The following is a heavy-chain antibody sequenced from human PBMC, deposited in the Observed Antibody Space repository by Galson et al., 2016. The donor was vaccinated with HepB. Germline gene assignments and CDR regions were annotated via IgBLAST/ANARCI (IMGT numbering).Heavy chain of an antibody. Sequence: SLRLSCAASGFTFYSSAMTWVRQAPGKGLEWVSTISGSGSSTYYADSVKGRFTISRDNSKNTLFLQMDRLRVDDTAVYYCTNPPLLKVYDFLWGSPLGVDVWGQGTTVIVSS. J-gene: IGHJ6*02. D-gene: IGHD3-16*01. CDR3: TNPPLLKVYDFLWGSPLGVDV. V-gene: IGHV3-23*01. CDR1: GFTFYSSA. CDR2: ISGSGSST.